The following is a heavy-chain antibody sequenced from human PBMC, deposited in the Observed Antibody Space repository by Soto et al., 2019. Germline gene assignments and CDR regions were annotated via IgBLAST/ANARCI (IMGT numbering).Heavy chain of an antibody. D-gene: IGHD6-13*01. V-gene: IGHV1-69*02. CDR1: GGTFSSYT. CDR3: ARAPTLQLGPYYFDY. J-gene: IGHJ4*02. CDR2: IIPILGIA. Sequence: ASVKVSCKASGGTFSSYTISWVRQAPGQGLEWMGRIIPILGIANYAQKFQGRVTITADKSTSTAYMELSSLRSEDTAVYYCARAPTLQLGPYYFDYWGQGTLVTVSS.